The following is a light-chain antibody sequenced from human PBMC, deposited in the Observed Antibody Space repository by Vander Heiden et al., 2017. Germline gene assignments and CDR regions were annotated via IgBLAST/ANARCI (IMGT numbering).Light chain of an antibody. Sequence: QPVLTQPPSASGTPGQRVTISCSGSSSNIGSNYVYWYQQLPGTAPKLLIYRNNQRPSGVPDRFSGSKSGTSASLAISVLRSEEEADYYCAAWDDSLSGWVFGGGTKLTVL. CDR1: SSNIGSNY. CDR3: AAWDDSLSGWV. V-gene: IGLV1-47*01. J-gene: IGLJ3*02. CDR2: RNN.